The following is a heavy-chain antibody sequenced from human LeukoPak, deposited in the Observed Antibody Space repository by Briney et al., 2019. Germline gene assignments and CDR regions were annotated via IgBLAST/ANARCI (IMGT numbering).Heavy chain of an antibody. J-gene: IGHJ4*02. CDR1: GYTFTGYY. V-gene: IGHV1-8*02. CDR3: ARGRRYSGYDAFGY. CDR2: MNPNSGDT. Sequence: ASVKVSCKASGYTFTGYYMHWVRQAPGQGLEWMGWMNPNSGDTGYAQKFQGRVTMTRNTSISTAYMGLSSLRSEDTAVYYCARGRRYSGYDAFGYWGQGTLVTVSS. D-gene: IGHD5-12*01.